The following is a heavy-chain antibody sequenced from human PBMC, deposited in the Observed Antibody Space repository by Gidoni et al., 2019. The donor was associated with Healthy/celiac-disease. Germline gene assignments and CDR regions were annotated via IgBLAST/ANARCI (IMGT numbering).Heavy chain of an antibody. Sequence: QVQLVQSGAEVKKPGASVKVSCKASGYTFTSYAMHWVRQAPGQRLEWMGWINAGNGNTKYSQKFQGRVTITRDTSASTAYMELSSLRSEDTAVYYCARDQYYYDSSGYYLYYYYYGMDVWGQGTTVTVSS. CDR3: ARDQYYYDSSGYYLYYYYYGMDV. CDR1: GYTFTSYA. J-gene: IGHJ6*02. CDR2: INAGNGNT. D-gene: IGHD3-22*01. V-gene: IGHV1-3*01.